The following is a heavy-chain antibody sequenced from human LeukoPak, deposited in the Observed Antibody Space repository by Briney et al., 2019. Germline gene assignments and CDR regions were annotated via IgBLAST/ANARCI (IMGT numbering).Heavy chain of an antibody. V-gene: IGHV1-24*01. D-gene: IGHD6-6*01. Sequence: ASVNVSCKVSGYTLNELSMHWVRQAPGKGLEWMGGFDPEDGETIYAQKFQGRVTMTEDTSTDTAYMELSSLRSEDTAVYYCAPLKLAARRFYYFDYWGQGTLVTVSS. CDR2: FDPEDGET. CDR3: APLKLAARRFYYFDY. J-gene: IGHJ4*02. CDR1: GYTLNELS.